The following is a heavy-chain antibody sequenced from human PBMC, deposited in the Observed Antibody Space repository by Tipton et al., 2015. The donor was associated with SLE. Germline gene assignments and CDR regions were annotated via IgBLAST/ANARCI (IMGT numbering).Heavy chain of an antibody. D-gene: IGHD2-2*01. J-gene: IGHJ4*02. CDR3: ARVCSSASCYFEY. CDR2: INAGNGNT. Sequence: QLVQSGAEVKKPGASVKVSCKASEYTFTSYAMHWVRQAPGQRLEWMGWINAGNGNTKYSQKFQGRVTITRDTSTSTAYMELRSLRSDASAVYYCARVCSSASCYFEYLGQGSLVPVSS. CDR1: EYTFTSYA. V-gene: IGHV1-3*01.